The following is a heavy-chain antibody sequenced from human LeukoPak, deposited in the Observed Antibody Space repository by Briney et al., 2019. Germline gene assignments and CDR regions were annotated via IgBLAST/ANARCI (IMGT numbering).Heavy chain of an antibody. CDR2: IRYDGSNK. D-gene: IGHD3-3*01. CDR1: GFTFSSYG. CDR3: AKVKGTYYDFWSGPYYYYMDV. J-gene: IGHJ6*03. V-gene: IGHV3-30*02. Sequence: GGSLRLSCAASGFTFSSYGMHWVRQAPGKGLEWVAFIRYDGSNKYYADSVKGRFTISRDNSKNTLYLQMNSLRAEDTAVYYCAKVKGTYYDFWSGPYYYYMDVWGKGTTVTVSS.